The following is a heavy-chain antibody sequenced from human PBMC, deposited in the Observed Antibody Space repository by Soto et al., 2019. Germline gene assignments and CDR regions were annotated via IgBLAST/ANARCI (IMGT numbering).Heavy chain of an antibody. D-gene: IGHD1-26*01. CDR3: TRVLLGGYYGYDFDL. CDR1: GFRFSSYG. Sequence: EVLLVGSGGGPVKPGGSLRLSCTASGFRFSSYGMNWVRQAPGKGLEWVSSISSGSSFIYYADSVKGRFTISRDNAKDSLYLQMHSMRADATANYYCTRVLLGGYYGYDFDLWGQGMQVTVSS. V-gene: IGHV3-21*01. CDR2: ISSGSSFI. J-gene: IGHJ4*02.